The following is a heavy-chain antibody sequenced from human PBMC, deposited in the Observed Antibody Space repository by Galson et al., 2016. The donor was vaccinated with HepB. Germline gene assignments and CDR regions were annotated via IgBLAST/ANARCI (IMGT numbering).Heavy chain of an antibody. D-gene: IGHD6-13*01. CDR1: GGSVSSGSYY. J-gene: IGHJ5*02. Sequence: SETLSLTCTVSGGSVSSGSYYWSWIRQPPGKGLEWIGYIYYSGSTNYNPSLKSRVTISVDTSKNQFSLKLISVTAADTAFYYCAREEERQLVRRFDPCGQGTLVTVSS. CDR2: IYYSGST. V-gene: IGHV4-61*01. CDR3: AREEERQLVRRFDP.